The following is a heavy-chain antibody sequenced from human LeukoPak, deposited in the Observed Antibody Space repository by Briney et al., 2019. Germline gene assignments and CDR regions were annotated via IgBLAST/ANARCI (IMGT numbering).Heavy chain of an antibody. CDR3: AKDRSSGWTFDY. J-gene: IGHJ4*02. CDR2: ISYDGSNK. V-gene: IGHV3-30*18. D-gene: IGHD6-19*01. Sequence: GGSLRLSCAASGFTFSSYGMHWVRQASGKGLEWVAVISYDGSNKYYADSVKGRFTISRDNSKNTLYLQMNSLRAEDTAVYYCAKDRSSGWTFDYWGQGTLVTVSS. CDR1: GFTFSSYG.